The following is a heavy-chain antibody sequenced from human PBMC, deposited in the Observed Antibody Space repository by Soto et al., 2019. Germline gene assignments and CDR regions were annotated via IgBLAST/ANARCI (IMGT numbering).Heavy chain of an antibody. Sequence: SETLSLTCTVSGGSISSSSYYWGWIRQPPGKGLEWIGSIYYSGSTYYNPSLKSRVTISVDKSKNQFSLKLSSVTAADTAVYYCACDPPSSWRGHFYYWGQGSLVPVSS. J-gene: IGHJ4*02. CDR2: IYYSGST. CDR3: ACDPPSSWRGHFYY. D-gene: IGHD6-13*01. CDR1: GGSISSSSYY. V-gene: IGHV4-39*07.